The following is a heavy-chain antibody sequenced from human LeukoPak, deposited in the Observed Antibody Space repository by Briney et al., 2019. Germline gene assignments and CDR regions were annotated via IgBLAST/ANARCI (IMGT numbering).Heavy chain of an antibody. Sequence: SETLSLTCTVSGGAISSYYWSWIRQPPRKGLEWIGYIYTSGSTNYNPSLKSRVTISVDTSKNQFSLKLSSVTAADTAVYYCARPITGFDAFDIWGQGTMVNVSS. CDR2: IYTSGST. V-gene: IGHV4-4*09. D-gene: IGHD1-20*01. CDR1: GGAISSYY. CDR3: ARPITGFDAFDI. J-gene: IGHJ3*02.